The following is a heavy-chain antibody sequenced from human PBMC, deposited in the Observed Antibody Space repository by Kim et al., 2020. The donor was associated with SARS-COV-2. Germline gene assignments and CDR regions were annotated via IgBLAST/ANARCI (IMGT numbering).Heavy chain of an antibody. Sequence: GGSLRLSCAASGFIFHEYTMHWVRQAPGKGLEWVALITWDAGSTFYSDSVRDRFTISRYNSENSLYLQMNSLTIEDSALYYCVKEKSRILDYWGQGTLVTVSS. CDR1: GFIFHEYT. J-gene: IGHJ4*02. CDR2: ITWDAGST. V-gene: IGHV3-43*01. CDR3: VKEKSRILDY. D-gene: IGHD3-3*02.